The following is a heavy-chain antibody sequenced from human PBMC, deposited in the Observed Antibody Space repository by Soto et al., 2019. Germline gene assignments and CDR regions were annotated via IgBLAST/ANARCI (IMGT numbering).Heavy chain of an antibody. CDR1: GFSFSSYS. J-gene: IGHJ6*02. D-gene: IGHD6-13*01. V-gene: IGHV3-23*01. CDR2: ISGSGGST. CDR3: AKDIIAAPHYYYYYGMDV. Sequence: EVQLLESGGGLVQPGGSLRLSCAASGFSFSSYSMSWVRQAPGKGLEWVSAISGSGGSTYYADSVKGRFTISRDNSKNTLYLQMNSLRAEDTAIYYCAKDIIAAPHYYYYYGMDVWDQGTTVTVSS.